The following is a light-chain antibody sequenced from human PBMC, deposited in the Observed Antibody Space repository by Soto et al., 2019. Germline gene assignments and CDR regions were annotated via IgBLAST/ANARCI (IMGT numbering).Light chain of an antibody. CDR3: AAWDDSLNGPYV. CDR1: SSNIGSNT. CDR2: SNN. V-gene: IGLV1-44*01. Sequence: QSVVTQPPSESGTPGQRDTISCSGSSSNIGSNTVNWYQQLPGTAPKLLIYSNNQRPSGVPDRFSGSKSGTSASLAISGLQSEDEADYYCAAWDDSLNGPYVFGTGTKVTVL. J-gene: IGLJ1*01.